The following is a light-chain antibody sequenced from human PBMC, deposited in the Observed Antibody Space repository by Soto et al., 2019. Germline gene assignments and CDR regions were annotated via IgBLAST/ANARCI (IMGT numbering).Light chain of an antibody. J-gene: IGLJ3*02. CDR2: GVS. CDR3: TSYTSSSTLRV. Sequence: QSVLAQPASVSGSPGQSITISCTGTSSDVGSYNYVSWYQQHPGKAPKLIIYGVSNRPSGVSNRFSGSKSGNTASLTISGLQAEDEADYYCTSYTSSSTLRVFGGGTKVTAL. CDR1: SSDVGSYNY. V-gene: IGLV2-14*01.